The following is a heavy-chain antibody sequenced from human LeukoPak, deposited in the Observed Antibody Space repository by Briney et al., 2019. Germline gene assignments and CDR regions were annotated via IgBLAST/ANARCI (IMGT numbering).Heavy chain of an antibody. CDR1: GYGFTHYY. J-gene: IGHJ6*02. Sequence: GASVKVSCKTSGYGFTHYYLHWVRQAPGQGLEWMGGIIPIFGTANYAQKFQGRVTITADESTSTAYMELSSLRSEDTAVYYCARLPLRSIAVGYYGMDVWGQGTTVTVSS. CDR3: ARLPLRSIAVGYYGMDV. CDR2: IIPIFGTA. D-gene: IGHD6-6*01. V-gene: IGHV1-69*13.